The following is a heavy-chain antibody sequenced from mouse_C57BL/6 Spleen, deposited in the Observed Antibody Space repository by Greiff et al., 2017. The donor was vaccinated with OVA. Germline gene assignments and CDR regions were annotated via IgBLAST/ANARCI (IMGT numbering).Heavy chain of an antibody. V-gene: IGHV1-53*01. CDR1: GYTFTSYW. CDR3: ARGGYSNYLAWFAY. D-gene: IGHD2-5*01. J-gene: IGHJ3*01. Sequence: VQLQQPGTELVKPGASVKLSCKASGYTFTSYWMHWVKQRPGQGLEWIGNINPSNGGTNSNEKFKSKATLTVAKSSSTAYMQLRRLTSEDSAVYYCARGGYSNYLAWFAYWGQGTMGTVSA. CDR2: INPSNGGT.